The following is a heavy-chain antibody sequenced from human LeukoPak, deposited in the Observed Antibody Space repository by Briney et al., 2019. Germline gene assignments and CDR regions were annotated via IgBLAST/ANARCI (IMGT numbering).Heavy chain of an antibody. V-gene: IGHV3-21*01. CDR3: SLLAVASPQDY. J-gene: IGHJ4*02. Sequence: GGPLRLSCAASRFTFITYSMNWVRQAPGKGLEWVSSISSSGSHIYYADSVKGRFTVSRDNAKNFLYLQMHSLRAEDTAVYYCSLLAVASPQDYWGQGTLVTVSS. CDR1: RFTFITYS. CDR2: ISSSGSHI. D-gene: IGHD6-19*01.